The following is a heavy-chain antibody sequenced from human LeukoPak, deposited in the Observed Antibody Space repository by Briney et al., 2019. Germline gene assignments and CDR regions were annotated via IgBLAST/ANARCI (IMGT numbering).Heavy chain of an antibody. CDR3: ASYYDSSGLSQGY. Sequence: PSQTLSLTCTVSGGSISSGGYYWSWIRQPPGKGLEWIGYIYHSGSTYYNPSLKSRVTISVNRSKNQFSLKLSSVTAADTAVYYCASYYDSSGLSQGYWGQGTLVTVSS. CDR1: GGSISSGGYY. V-gene: IGHV4-30-2*01. CDR2: IYHSGST. J-gene: IGHJ4*02. D-gene: IGHD3-22*01.